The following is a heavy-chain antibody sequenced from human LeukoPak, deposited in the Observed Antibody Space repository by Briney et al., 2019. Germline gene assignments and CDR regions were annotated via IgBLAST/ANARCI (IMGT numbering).Heavy chain of an antibody. CDR2: IYYSGST. D-gene: IGHD5-18*01. CDR1: GGSISSYY. Sequence: TSETLSLTCTVSGGSISSYYWSWIRQPPGKGLEWIGYIYYSGSTNYNPSLKSRVTISVDTSKNQFSLKLSSVTAADTAVYYCARDYSYGKGYFDYWGQGTLVTVSS. V-gene: IGHV4-59*01. CDR3: ARDYSYGKGYFDY. J-gene: IGHJ4*02.